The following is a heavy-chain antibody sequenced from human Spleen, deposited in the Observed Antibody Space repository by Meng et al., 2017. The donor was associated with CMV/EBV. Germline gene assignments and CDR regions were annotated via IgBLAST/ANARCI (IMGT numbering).Heavy chain of an antibody. CDR3: ARVRDFDAVDI. D-gene: IGHD3-3*01. J-gene: IGHJ3*02. V-gene: IGHV3-66*02. Sequence: LSCAASGFTVSSNYMSWVRQAPGKGLEWVSVIYSGGSTYYADSVKGRFTISRDNSKNTLYLQMNSLRAEDTAVYYCARVRDFDAVDIWGQGTMVTVSS. CDR1: GFTVSSNY. CDR2: IYSGGST.